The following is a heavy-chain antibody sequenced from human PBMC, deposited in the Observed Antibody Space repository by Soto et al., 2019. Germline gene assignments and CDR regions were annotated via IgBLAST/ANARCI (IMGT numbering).Heavy chain of an antibody. V-gene: IGHV1-69*01. Sequence: QVQLVQSGAEVKKPWSSVKVSCKASGGTFSSYAISWVRQAPGQGLEWMGGIIPIFGTANYAQKLQGRVTITADESTSTAYMELSSLRSEDTAVYYCAREAQGADDAFDIWGQGTMVTVSS. CDR1: GGTFSSYA. CDR2: IIPIFGTA. CDR3: AREAQGADDAFDI. J-gene: IGHJ3*02.